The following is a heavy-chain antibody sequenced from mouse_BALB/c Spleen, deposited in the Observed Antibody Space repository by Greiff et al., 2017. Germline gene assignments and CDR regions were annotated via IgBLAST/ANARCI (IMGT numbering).Heavy chain of an antibody. CDR2: ISSGSSTI. CDR3: ARTGTGYFDY. V-gene: IGHV5-17*02. Sequence: DVMLVESGGGLVQPGGSRKLSCAASGFTFSSFGMHWVRQAPEKGLEWVAYISSGSSTIYYADTVKGRFTISRDNPKNTLFLQMTSLRSEDTAMYYCARTGTGYFDYWGQGTTLTVSS. J-gene: IGHJ2*01. D-gene: IGHD4-1*01. CDR1: GFTFSSFG.